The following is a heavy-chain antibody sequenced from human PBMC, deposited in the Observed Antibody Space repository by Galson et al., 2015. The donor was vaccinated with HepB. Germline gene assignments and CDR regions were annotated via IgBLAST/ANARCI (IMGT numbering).Heavy chain of an antibody. J-gene: IGHJ4*02. CDR2: ISYDGSNK. CDR3: AKGLGYYDSSGYYPY. V-gene: IGHV3-30*18. D-gene: IGHD3-22*01. CDR1: GFTFSSYG. Sequence: SLRLSCAASGFTFSSYGMHWVRQAPGKGLEWVAVISYDGSNKYYADSVKGRFTISRDNSKNTLYLQMNSLRAEDTAVYYCAKGLGYYDSSGYYPYWGQGTLVTVSS.